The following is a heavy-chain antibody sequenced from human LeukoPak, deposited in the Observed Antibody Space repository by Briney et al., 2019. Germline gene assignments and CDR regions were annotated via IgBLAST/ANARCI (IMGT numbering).Heavy chain of an antibody. D-gene: IGHD6-19*01. CDR2: ISWNGGSI. J-gene: IGHJ4*02. Sequence: GRSLRLSCAASGFTFDDYAMHWVRQAPGKGLEWVSGISWNGGSIGYADSVKGRFTISRDNAKNSLYLQMNSLRAEDTALYYCAKDRGGWFHFDYWGQGTLVTVSS. CDR3: AKDRGGWFHFDY. V-gene: IGHV3-9*01. CDR1: GFTFDDYA.